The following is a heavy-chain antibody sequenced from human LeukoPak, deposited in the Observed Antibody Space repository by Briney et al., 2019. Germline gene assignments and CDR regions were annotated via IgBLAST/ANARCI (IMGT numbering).Heavy chain of an antibody. V-gene: IGHV4-39*07. Sequence: PSETLSLTCTVSGGSISSGDYYWSWIRQPPGKGLEWIGEINHSGSTNYNPSLKSRVTISVDTSKNQFSLKLSSVTAADTAVYYCARGRYFTRSWFPFDYWGQGTLVTVSS. CDR2: INHSGST. CDR1: GGSISSGDYY. CDR3: ARGRYFTRSWFPFDY. J-gene: IGHJ4*02. D-gene: IGHD6-13*01.